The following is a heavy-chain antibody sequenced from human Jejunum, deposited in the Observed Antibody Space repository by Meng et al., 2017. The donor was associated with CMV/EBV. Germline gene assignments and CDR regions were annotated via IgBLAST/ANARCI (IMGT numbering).Heavy chain of an antibody. CDR1: GLTFSSYT. V-gene: IGHV3-21*01. Sequence: LSYGASGLTFSSYTMSWVRQARGKGLEWISSINSRSSYIQYADSLRRRFTIYRDNAKSSLYLQMNSLRAEDTAVYYCASLIGDEWFDPWGQGTLVTVSS. J-gene: IGHJ5*02. D-gene: IGHD7-27*01. CDR2: INSRSSYI. CDR3: ASLIGDEWFDP.